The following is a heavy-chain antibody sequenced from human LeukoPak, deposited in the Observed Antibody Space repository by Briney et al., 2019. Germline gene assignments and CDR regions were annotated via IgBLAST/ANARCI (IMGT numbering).Heavy chain of an antibody. CDR1: GFTFTNAW. CDR2: SKPNTDGGTT. Sequence: PGGSLRLSCAASGFTFTNAWVGWVRQAPGKGLEWVGRSKPNTDGGTTDYAAPVRGRFTISKDDSKNTLYLQMNSLKTEDTAVYYCTTLSRGSLASWGQGTLVTVSS. D-gene: IGHD3-10*01. J-gene: IGHJ4*02. CDR3: TTLSRGSLAS. V-gene: IGHV3-15*01.